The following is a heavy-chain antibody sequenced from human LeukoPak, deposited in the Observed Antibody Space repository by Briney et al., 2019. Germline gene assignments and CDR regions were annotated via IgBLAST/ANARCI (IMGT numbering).Heavy chain of an antibody. CDR3: ARLYSSSWYDLGDYYFDY. D-gene: IGHD6-13*01. CDR1: GGSISSSSYY. J-gene: IGHJ4*02. Sequence: PSETLSLTCTVSGGSISSSSYYWGWIRQPPGKGLEWIGSIYYSGSTYYNPSLKSRVTISVDMSKNQFSLKLSSVTAADTAVYYCARLYSSSWYDLGDYYFDYWGQGTLVTVSS. V-gene: IGHV4-39*01. CDR2: IYYSGST.